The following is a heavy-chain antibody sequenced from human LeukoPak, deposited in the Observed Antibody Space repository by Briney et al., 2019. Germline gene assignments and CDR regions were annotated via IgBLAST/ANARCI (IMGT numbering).Heavy chain of an antibody. J-gene: IGHJ4*02. CDR3: ARHGTVGFDY. CDR2: LYQSGTI. D-gene: IGHD4-23*01. V-gene: IGHV4-39*01. CDR1: GGSISSTGHY. Sequence: SETLSLTCSVSGGSISSTGHYWGWLRQPPGKGLEWIGSLYQSGTIYYNPSLKSRVTISVDTSKNQFSLKLSSVTAADTAVYYCARHGTVGFDYWGQGTLVTVSS.